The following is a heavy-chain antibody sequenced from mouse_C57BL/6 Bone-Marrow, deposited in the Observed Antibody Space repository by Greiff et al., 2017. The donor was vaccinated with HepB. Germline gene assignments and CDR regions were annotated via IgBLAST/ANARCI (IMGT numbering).Heavy chain of an antibody. D-gene: IGHD1-1*01. CDR3: TRWGTTPFDY. CDR2: IDPETGGT. CDR1: GYTFTAYE. J-gene: IGHJ2*01. V-gene: IGHV1-15*01. Sequence: QVQLQQSGAELVRPGASVTLSCKASGYTFTAYEMHWVKQTPVHGLEWIGAIDPETGGTAYNQKFKGKAILTADKSSSTAYMELRSLTSEASAVYYCTRWGTTPFDYWGQGTTLTVSS.